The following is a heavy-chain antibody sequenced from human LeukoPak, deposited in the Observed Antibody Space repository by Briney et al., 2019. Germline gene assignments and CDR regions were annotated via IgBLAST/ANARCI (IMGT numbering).Heavy chain of an antibody. J-gene: IGHJ4*02. V-gene: IGHV3-23*01. Sequence: GGSPRLSCAASGFTFSNYAMPWVRQAPGKGLEWVSTISGSGDSTYYSDSVKGRFTISRDNSENTLYLQLNSLRAEDTAVYYCAKGGWGTVLDYWGQGALVTVSS. CDR2: ISGSGDST. CDR1: GFTFSNYA. D-gene: IGHD3-16*01. CDR3: AKGGWGTVLDY.